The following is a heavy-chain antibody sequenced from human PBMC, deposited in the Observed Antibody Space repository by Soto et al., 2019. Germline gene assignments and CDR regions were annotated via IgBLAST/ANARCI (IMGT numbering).Heavy chain of an antibody. V-gene: IGHV3-30-3*01. J-gene: IGHJ2*01. CDR1: GFTFSSYA. D-gene: IGHD5-18*01. CDR2: ISYDGSNK. Sequence: QVQLVESGGGVVQPGRSLRLSCAASGFTFSSYAMHWVRQAPGKGLEWVAVISYDGSNKYYADSVKVRFTISRDNSKNTLYLQMNSLRADDTAVYYCARDPLWGTAMVLWYFDLWGRGTLVTVSS. CDR3: ARDPLWGTAMVLWYFDL.